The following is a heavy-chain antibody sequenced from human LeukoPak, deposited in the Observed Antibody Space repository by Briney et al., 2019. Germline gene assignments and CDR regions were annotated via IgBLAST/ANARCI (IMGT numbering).Heavy chain of an antibody. Sequence: PSETLSLTCTVSGGSISSGGYYWSWIRQPPGKGLEWIGYIYHSGSTYYNPSLKSRVTISVDRSKNQFSLKLSSVTAADTAVYYCARGSEDSEMVYAIGGLSGGLFDYWGQGTLVTVSS. CDR2: IYHSGST. CDR1: GGSISSGGYY. D-gene: IGHD2-8*01. CDR3: ARGSEDSEMVYAIGGLSGGLFDY. J-gene: IGHJ4*02. V-gene: IGHV4-30-2*01.